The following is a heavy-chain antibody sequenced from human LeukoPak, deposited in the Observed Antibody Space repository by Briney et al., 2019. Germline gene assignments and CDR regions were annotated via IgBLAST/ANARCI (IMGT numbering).Heavy chain of an antibody. CDR1: GFTFSDYS. J-gene: IGHJ1*01. D-gene: IGHD3-10*01. V-gene: IGHV3-21*01. CDR3: VRDLLGSGSTTAYLYH. CDR2: ISRRSRHV. Sequence: KPGGALRLSCAASGFTFSDYSMNWVRQAPGKGLEWVSSISRRSRHVYYAGSVKGRFTISRDDARSSLYLQMNSLRAEDMAVYFCVRDLLGSGSTTAYLYHWGQGTLVTVSS.